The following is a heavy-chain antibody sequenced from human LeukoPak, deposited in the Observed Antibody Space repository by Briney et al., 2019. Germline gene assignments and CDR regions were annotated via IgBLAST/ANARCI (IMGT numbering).Heavy chain of an antibody. J-gene: IGHJ5*02. V-gene: IGHV3-64*01. CDR1: GFTISSDS. CDR2: ISSNGGST. CDR3: ARAGHP. Sequence: PGGSLRLSCAASGFTISSDSMHWVRQAPGKGLEYVSAISSNGGSTYYANSVKGRFTISRDNSKNTLYLQMGSLRAEDMAVYYCARAGHPWGQGTLVTVSS.